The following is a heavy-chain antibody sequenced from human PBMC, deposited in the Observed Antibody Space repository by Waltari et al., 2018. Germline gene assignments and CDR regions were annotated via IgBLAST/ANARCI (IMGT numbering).Heavy chain of an antibody. CDR1: GFSVSGVY. V-gene: IGHV3-53*01. CDR3: ARPVGNET. J-gene: IGHJ5*02. CDR2: IYGGGST. Sequence: EVQLVESGGGLVQPGGSLRLSCAASGFSVSGVYMTWVRQAPGKGLQWVSIIYGGGSTYYADSVKGRFTISRDNSKNTVFLQMNSLRVDDTAVYYCARPVGNETWGQGTLVTVSS. D-gene: IGHD1-26*01.